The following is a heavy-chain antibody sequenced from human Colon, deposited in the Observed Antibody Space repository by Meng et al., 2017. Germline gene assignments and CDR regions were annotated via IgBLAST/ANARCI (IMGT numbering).Heavy chain of an antibody. CDR3: AREADYYDSSGYYLGTFDI. V-gene: IGHV4-31*03. CDR1: GDSIISGGFY. D-gene: IGHD3-22*01. Sequence: LRLSCTVSGDSIISGGFYWSWIRQHPGKGLEWIAYMYHSGSTYYNPSLKSRVTISVDTSKNQFSLKLSSVTAADTAVYYCAREADYYDSSGYYLGTFDIWGQGTMVTVSS. CDR2: MYHSGST. J-gene: IGHJ3*02.